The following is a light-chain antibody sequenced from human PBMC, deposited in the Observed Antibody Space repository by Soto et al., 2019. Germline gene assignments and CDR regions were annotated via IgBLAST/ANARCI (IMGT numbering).Light chain of an antibody. CDR3: QQYNSYSGT. V-gene: IGKV1-5*03. Sequence: DIQMTQSPSTLSASVGDRVTITCRGSQSISSWLAWYQQKPGKAPKLLIYKASSLESGVPSRFSGSGSGTEFTLTISSLQPDDFATYYCQQYNSYSGTFGPGTKVDIK. CDR2: KAS. CDR1: QSISSW. J-gene: IGKJ3*01.